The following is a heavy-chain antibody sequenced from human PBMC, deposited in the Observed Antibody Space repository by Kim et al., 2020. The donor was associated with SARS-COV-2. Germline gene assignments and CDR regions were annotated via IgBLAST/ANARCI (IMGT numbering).Heavy chain of an antibody. J-gene: IGHJ4*02. D-gene: IGHD5-12*01. CDR2: ISYDGSNK. CDR1: GFTFSSYG. Sequence: GGSLRLSCAASGFTFSSYGMHWVRQAPGKGLEWVAVISYDGSNKYYADSVKGRFTISRDNSKNTLYLQMNSLRAEDTAVYYCAKARDGYNDYWGQGTLVTVSS. V-gene: IGHV3-30*18. CDR3: AKARDGYNDY.